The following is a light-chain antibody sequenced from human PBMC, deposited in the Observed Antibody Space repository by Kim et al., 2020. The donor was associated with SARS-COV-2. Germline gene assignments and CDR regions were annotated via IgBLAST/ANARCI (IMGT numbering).Light chain of an antibody. CDR1: QSVASN. V-gene: IGKV3-11*02. CDR2: DAS. J-gene: IGKJ5*01. CDR3: QQCTNCPIT. Sequence: SSARERGVLSDRASQSVASNLAWYQQKRGQAARVLIGDASSRATSLAARFTCSGSVRDFSLTISSLEAEDFADYYSQQCTNCPITFGQVTRL.